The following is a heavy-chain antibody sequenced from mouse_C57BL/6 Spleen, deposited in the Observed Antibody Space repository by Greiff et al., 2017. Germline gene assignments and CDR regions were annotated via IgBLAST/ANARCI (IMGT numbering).Heavy chain of an antibody. D-gene: IGHD1-1*01. V-gene: IGHV1-54*01. CDR2: INPGSGGT. Sequence: QVQLKQSGAELVRPGTSVKVSCKASGYAFTNYLIEWVKQRPGQGLEWIGVINPGSGGTNYNEKFKGKATLTADKSSSTAYMQLSSLTSEDSAVYFCARSEDYGRFYAMDYWGQGTSVTVSS. CDR1: GYAFTNYL. CDR3: ARSEDYGRFYAMDY. J-gene: IGHJ4*01.